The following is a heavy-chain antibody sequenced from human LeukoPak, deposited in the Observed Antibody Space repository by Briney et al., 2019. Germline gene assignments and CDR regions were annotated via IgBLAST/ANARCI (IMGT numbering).Heavy chain of an antibody. J-gene: IGHJ4*02. Sequence: GGSLRLSCVGSGFTFRSHAMSWVRQAPEKGLEFVSGIYENGGTTYYADSVKGRFSISRDNSKNTLYLQMDSLRGEDTAVYHCAKDFRIGYSAHFDYWGQGALVTVSS. CDR2: IYENGGTT. CDR3: AKDFRIGYSAHFDY. V-gene: IGHV3-23*01. CDR1: GFTFRSHA. D-gene: IGHD2-21*01.